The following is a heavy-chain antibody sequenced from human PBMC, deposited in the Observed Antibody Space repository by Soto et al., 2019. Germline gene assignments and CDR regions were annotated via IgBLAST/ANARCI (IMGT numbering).Heavy chain of an antibody. CDR3: ARRTDFVDIVATTPYNWFDP. CDR1: GYSFTSYW. CDR2: IYPGDSDT. Sequence: GESLKISCKGSGYSFTSYWIGWVRQMPGKGLEWMGIIYPGDSDTRYSPSFQGQVTISADKSISTAYLQWSSLKASDTAMYYCARRTDFVDIVATTPYNWFDPWGQGTLVTVSS. J-gene: IGHJ5*02. V-gene: IGHV5-51*01. D-gene: IGHD5-12*01.